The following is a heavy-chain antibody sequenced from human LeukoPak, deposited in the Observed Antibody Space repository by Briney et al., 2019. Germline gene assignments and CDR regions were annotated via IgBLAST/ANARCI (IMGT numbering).Heavy chain of an antibody. J-gene: IGHJ5*02. CDR2: MYYSGST. CDR1: GGSVSSYY. CDR3: ARPYLRGTVVNNWFDP. V-gene: IGHV4-59*08. D-gene: IGHD4-23*01. Sequence: SETLSLTCTVSGGSVSSYYWSWIRQPPGKGLEWIGYMYYSGSTYYNPSLKSRVTISVDTSKNQFSLKLSSVTAADTAVYYCARPYLRGTVVNNWFDPWGQGTLVTVSS.